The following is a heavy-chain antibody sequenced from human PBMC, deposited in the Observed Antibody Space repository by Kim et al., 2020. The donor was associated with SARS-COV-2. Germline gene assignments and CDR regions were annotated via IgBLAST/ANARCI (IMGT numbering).Heavy chain of an antibody. CDR3: ARYSEETLSSGWYWFDP. D-gene: IGHD6-19*01. CDR1: GGSISSSSYY. V-gene: IGHV4-39*01. CDR2: IYYSGST. J-gene: IGHJ5*02. Sequence: SETLSLTCTVSGGSISSSSYYWGWIRQPPGKGLEWIGSIYYSGSTYYNPSLKSRVTISVDTSKNQFSLKLSSVTAADTAVYYCARYSEETLSSGWYWFDPWGQGTLVTVSS.